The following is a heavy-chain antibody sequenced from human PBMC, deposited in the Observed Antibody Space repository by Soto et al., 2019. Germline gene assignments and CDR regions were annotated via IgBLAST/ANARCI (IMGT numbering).Heavy chain of an antibody. Sequence: GGSLRLSCAASGFTFDDYTMHWVRQAPGKGLEWVSLISWDGGSTYYADSVKGRFTISRDNSKNSLYLQMNSLRTEDTALYYCAKDLSPNYYDSSGPFGIDYWGQGTLVTVSS. V-gene: IGHV3-43*01. D-gene: IGHD3-22*01. CDR1: GFTFDDYT. J-gene: IGHJ4*02. CDR3: AKDLSPNYYDSSGPFGIDY. CDR2: ISWDGGST.